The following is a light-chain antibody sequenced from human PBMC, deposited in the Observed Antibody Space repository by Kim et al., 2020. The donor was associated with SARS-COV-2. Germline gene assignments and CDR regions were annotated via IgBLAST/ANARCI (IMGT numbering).Light chain of an antibody. CDR1: KLGDKY. CDR2: QDS. Sequence: SSELPQPPSVSVSPGQTASITCSGDKLGDKYACWYQQKPGQSPVLVIYQDSKRPSGIPERFSGSNSGNTATLTISGTQAMDEADYYCQAWDSSTAVFGGGTQLTVL. J-gene: IGLJ3*02. V-gene: IGLV3-1*01. CDR3: QAWDSSTAV.